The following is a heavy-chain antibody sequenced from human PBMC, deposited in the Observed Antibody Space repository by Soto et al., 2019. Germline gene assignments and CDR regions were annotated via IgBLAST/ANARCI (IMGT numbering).Heavy chain of an antibody. D-gene: IGHD2-21*02. CDR2: INAGNGNT. J-gene: IGHJ4*02. CDR1: GYTFTSYA. V-gene: IGHV1-3*05. Sequence: QVQLVQSGAEEKKPGASVKVSCKASGYTFTSYAMHWVRQAPGQRLEWMGWINAGNGNTKYSQKFQGRVTITRDTSASTAYMERSSLRSEDTAVYYCARSIVVVTALDYWGQRTLVTVSS. CDR3: ARSIVVVTALDY.